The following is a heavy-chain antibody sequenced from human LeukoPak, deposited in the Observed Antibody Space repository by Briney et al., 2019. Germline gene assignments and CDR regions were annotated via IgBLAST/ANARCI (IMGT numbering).Heavy chain of an antibody. V-gene: IGHV3-23*01. Sequence: GGSLSLSCAASGFTFSCYARSWGRQAPGKGLERVSAISGSGGSTYYPDSVRGRFTIYRDNSKNPLYLQMNSLRAEDTAVYYCAKIGMDYIVVVVAATMGGFDYWGQGTLVTVSS. D-gene: IGHD2-15*01. J-gene: IGHJ4*02. CDR2: ISGSGGST. CDR3: AKIGMDYIVVVVAATMGGFDY. CDR1: GFTFSCYA.